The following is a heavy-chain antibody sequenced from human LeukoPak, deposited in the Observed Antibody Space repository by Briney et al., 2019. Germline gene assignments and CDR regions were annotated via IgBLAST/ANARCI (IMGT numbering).Heavy chain of an antibody. CDR2: INPSGGST. CDR3: ARDLAGKYCGGDCFRVGSV. V-gene: IGHV1-46*01. CDR1: GYTFTSYY. Sequence: ASVKVSCKASGYTFTSYYMHWVRQAPGQGLEWMGIINPSGGSTSYAQKFQGRVTMTRDTSTSTVYMELSSLRSEDTAVYYCARDLAGKYCGGDCFRVGSVWGQGTLVTVSS. J-gene: IGHJ4*02. D-gene: IGHD2-21*02.